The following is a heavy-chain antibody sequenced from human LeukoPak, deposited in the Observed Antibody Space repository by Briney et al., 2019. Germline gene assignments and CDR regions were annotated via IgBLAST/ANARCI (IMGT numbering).Heavy chain of an antibody. D-gene: IGHD4-17*01. CDR1: GFTFSTYA. J-gene: IGHJ4*02. CDR3: AKDYGDRRLYYFNY. V-gene: IGHV3-23*01. CDR2: ISGSGLGT. Sequence: GGSLRLSCAATGFTFSTYAMNWVRQAPGKGLEWFSGISGSGLGTYYTDSVKGRFTISRDNSKNTLYLQMNSLTAEDTAVYYCAKDYGDRRLYYFNYWGQGTLVTVSS.